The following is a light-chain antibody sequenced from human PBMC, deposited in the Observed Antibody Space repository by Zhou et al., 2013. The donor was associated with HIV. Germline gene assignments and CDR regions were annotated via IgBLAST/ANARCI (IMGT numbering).Light chain of an antibody. Sequence: EIVLTQSPATLSLSPGERATLSCRASQSIIRYLAWYQQKPGQAPRLLIYDASNTASGIPARFSGSGSGTEFTLTISRLEPEDFAVYYCQQYGDSPPDTFGQGTNLVI. V-gene: IGKV3-11*01. J-gene: IGKJ2*01. CDR1: QSIIRY. CDR3: QQYGDSPPDT. CDR2: DAS.